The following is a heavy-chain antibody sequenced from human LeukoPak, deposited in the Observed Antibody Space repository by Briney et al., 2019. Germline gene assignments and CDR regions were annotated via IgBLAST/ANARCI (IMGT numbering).Heavy chain of an antibody. CDR1: GGSFSGYY. V-gene: IGHV4-34*01. Sequence: PSETLSLTCAVYGGSFSGYYWGWIRQPPGKGLEWIGEINHSGSTNYNPSLKSRVTISVDTSKNQFSLKLSSVTAADTAVYYCASQNSEYCSGGSCPTGLIFDYWGQGTLVTVSS. D-gene: IGHD2-15*01. CDR3: ASQNSEYCSGGSCPTGLIFDY. CDR2: INHSGST. J-gene: IGHJ4*02.